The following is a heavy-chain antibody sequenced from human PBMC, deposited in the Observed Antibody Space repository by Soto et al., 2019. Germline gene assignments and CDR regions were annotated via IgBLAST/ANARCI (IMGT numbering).Heavy chain of an antibody. CDR3: ARGAAVPGESDRFDY. CDR2: AYHNGLT. CDR1: GDSVTSNVW. J-gene: IGHJ4*02. V-gene: IGHV4-4*02. D-gene: IGHD6-19*01. Sequence: SETLSLTCAVSGDSVTSNVWWSWVRQPPGKGLEWIGEAYHNGLTDYNPSLKSRVTMSVDTSKNEFSLKLTSLTAADTAIYYCARGAAVPGESDRFDYWGQGTLVTVSS.